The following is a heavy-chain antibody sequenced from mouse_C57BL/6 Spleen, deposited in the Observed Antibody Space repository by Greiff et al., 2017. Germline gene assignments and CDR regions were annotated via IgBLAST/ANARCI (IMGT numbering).Heavy chain of an antibody. J-gene: IGHJ1*03. D-gene: IGHD1-1*01. CDR2: IYPRDGST. CDR3: ARGIYYGSSYGYFDV. V-gene: IGHV1-85*01. CDR1: GYTFTSYD. Sequence: VKLQESGPELVKPGASVKLSCKASGYTFTSYDINWVKQRPGQGLEWIGWIYPRDGSTKYNEKFKGKATLTVDTSSSTAYMELHSLTSEDSAVYFCARGIYYGSSYGYFDVWGTGTTVTVSA.